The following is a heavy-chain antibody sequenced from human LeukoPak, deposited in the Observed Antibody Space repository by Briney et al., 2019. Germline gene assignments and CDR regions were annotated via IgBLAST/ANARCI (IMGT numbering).Heavy chain of an antibody. J-gene: IGHJ4*02. D-gene: IGHD3-3*01. V-gene: IGHV4-59*08. CDR3: ARRSGSGSLDYFDY. CDR2: IYNSGNT. CDR1: GGSISSYY. Sequence: ETLSLTCTVSGGSISSYYWSWIRQPPGKGLEWIGYIYNSGNTNYNPSLKSRVTISVDTSKNQFSLKLNSVTAADTAVYYCARRSGSGSLDYFDYWGQGTLVTVSS.